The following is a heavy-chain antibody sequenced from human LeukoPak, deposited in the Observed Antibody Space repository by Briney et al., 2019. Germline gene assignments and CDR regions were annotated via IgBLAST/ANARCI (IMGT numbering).Heavy chain of an antibody. CDR1: GGTFSSYA. CDR3: ARDRGSYGSGSYLLDY. V-gene: IGHV1-69*01. CDR2: IIPIFGTA. Sequence: SVKVSCKASGGTFSSYAISWVRQAPGQGLEWMGGIIPIFGTANYAQKFQGRVTITADESTSTAYMVLSSLRSEDTAVYYCARDRGSYGSGSYLLDYWGQGTLVTVSS. D-gene: IGHD3-10*01. J-gene: IGHJ4*02.